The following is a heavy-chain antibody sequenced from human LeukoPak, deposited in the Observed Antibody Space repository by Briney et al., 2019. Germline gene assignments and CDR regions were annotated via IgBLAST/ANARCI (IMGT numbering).Heavy chain of an antibody. J-gene: IGHJ3*02. D-gene: IGHD6-13*01. V-gene: IGHV4-59*04. CDR2: VYYSGST. CDR3: ARSGYSSSWYRAAFDI. CDR1: GCSISTYY. Sequence: SETLSLTCTVSGCSISTYYWSWIRQPPGKGLEWIGYVYYSGSTYYNPSLKSRVTISVDTSKNQFSLKLSSVTAADTAVYYCARSGYSSSWYRAAFDIWGQGTMVTVSS.